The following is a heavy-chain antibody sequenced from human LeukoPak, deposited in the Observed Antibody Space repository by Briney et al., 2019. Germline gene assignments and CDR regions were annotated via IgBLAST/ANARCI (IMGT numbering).Heavy chain of an antibody. CDR3: ARDEWYSYGSPPID. D-gene: IGHD5-18*01. Sequence: NSSETLSLTCAVYGGSFSGYYWSWIRQPPGKGLEWIGEINHSGSTNYNPSLKSRVTISVDTSKNQFSLKLSSVTAADTAVYYCARDEWYSYGSPPIDWGQGTLVTVSS. CDR1: GGSFSGYY. J-gene: IGHJ4*02. CDR2: INHSGST. V-gene: IGHV4-34*01.